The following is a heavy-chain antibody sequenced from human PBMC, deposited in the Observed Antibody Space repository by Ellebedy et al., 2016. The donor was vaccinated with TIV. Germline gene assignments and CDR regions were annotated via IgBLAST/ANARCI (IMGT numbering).Heavy chain of an antibody. Sequence: GGSLRLXXVASGSIVSSTYMTWVRQAPGKGLEWVASIIGHGSEIHYVDSVRGRFTISRDNAYNSLYLQMNSLRDEDTAIYYCARGLGGHGNQRQVAYWGQGTLVTVSS. CDR2: IIGHGSEI. CDR1: GSIVSSTY. D-gene: IGHD3-16*01. V-gene: IGHV3-7*01. CDR3: ARGLGGHGNQRQVAY. J-gene: IGHJ4*02.